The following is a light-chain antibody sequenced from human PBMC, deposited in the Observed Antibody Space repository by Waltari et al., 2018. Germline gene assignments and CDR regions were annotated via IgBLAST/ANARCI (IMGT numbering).Light chain of an antibody. CDR1: SPNIGSHT. V-gene: IGLV1-44*01. Sequence: QSVLTQPPSASGTPGQRVTIPCSGSSPNIGSHTGNWYQQHPGTAPKPLIYSNNQRPSGVPDRFSGSKSGTSASLAISGLQSEDEADYYCAAWDDSLNGVVFGGGTKLTVL. CDR2: SNN. CDR3: AAWDDSLNGVV. J-gene: IGLJ2*01.